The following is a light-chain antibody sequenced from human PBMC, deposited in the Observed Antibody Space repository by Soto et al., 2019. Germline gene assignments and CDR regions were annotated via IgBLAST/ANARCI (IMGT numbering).Light chain of an antibody. V-gene: IGKV1-5*03. Sequence: DIQMTQSPSTLSASVGDRVTITCRASQSISSWLAWYQQKPGKAPKLLIYKASSLESGVPSRFSGSGSGTEFTLTISSLQPDDYATYYCQQYNRTGYTFGQGTKLEIK. CDR1: QSISSW. CDR2: KAS. CDR3: QQYNRTGYT. J-gene: IGKJ2*01.